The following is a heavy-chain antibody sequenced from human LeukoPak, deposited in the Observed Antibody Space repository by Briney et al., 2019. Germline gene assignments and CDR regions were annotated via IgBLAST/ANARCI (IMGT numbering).Heavy chain of an antibody. CDR1: GGSISSYY. V-gene: IGHV4-59*01. CDR3: ARVRSSGWYPFDY. J-gene: IGHJ4*02. CDR2: IYYSGST. Sequence: SETLSLTCTVSGGSISSYYWSWIRQPPGKGLEWIGYIYYSGSTNYNPSLKSRVTILVDTSKNQFSLKLSSVTAADTAVYYCARVRSSGWYPFDYRGQGTLVTVSS. D-gene: IGHD6-19*01.